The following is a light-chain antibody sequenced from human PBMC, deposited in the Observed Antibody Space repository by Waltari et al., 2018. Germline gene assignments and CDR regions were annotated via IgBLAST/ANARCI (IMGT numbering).Light chain of an antibody. CDR3: SSYSTINTRV. V-gene: IGLV2-14*03. Sequence: QSALTQPASVSGSPGQSIALPCTGTSSDLCGSNYVSWYQQSPGKGPKLLISGVSDRPSGISDRFSGSKSGNTSSLTISGLQAEDEADYYCSSYSTINTRVFGPGTKVTVL. J-gene: IGLJ1*01. CDR2: GVS. CDR1: SSDLCGSNY.